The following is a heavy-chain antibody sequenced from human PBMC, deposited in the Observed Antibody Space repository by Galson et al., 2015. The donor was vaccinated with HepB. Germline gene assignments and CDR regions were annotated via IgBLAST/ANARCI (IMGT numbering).Heavy chain of an antibody. Sequence: SLRLSCAASGFTFSSYGMHWVRQAPGKGLEWVAVIWYDGSNKYYADSVKGRFTISRDNSKNTLYLQMNSLRAEDTAVYYCARDKSMVATWTTGPFDYWGQGTLVTVSS. CDR3: ARDKSMVATWTTGPFDY. V-gene: IGHV3-33*01. CDR1: GFTFSSYG. D-gene: IGHD5-12*01. CDR2: IWYDGSNK. J-gene: IGHJ4*02.